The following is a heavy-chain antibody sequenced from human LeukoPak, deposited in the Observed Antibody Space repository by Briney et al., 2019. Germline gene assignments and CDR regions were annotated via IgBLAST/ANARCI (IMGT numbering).Heavy chain of an antibody. J-gene: IGHJ4*02. Sequence: ASVKVSCKASGYTFKYAMNWVRQAPGQGLEWMGWINTNTGNPTYAQGFTGRFVFSLDTSVSTSYLQISSLKAEDTAIYYCAGRGERALDYWGQGTLVTVSS. CDR2: INTNTGNP. CDR1: GYTFKYA. CDR3: AGRGERALDY. D-gene: IGHD3-10*01. V-gene: IGHV7-4-1*02.